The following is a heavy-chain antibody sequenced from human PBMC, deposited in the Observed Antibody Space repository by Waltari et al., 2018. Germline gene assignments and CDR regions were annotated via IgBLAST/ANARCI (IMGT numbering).Heavy chain of an antibody. CDR3: ARDWSLSFDY. D-gene: IGHD2-8*02. CDR1: GFTFSEFS. CDR2: ISRNIDYI. J-gene: IGHJ4*02. V-gene: IGHV3-21*01. Sequence: EVLLVESGGCLVKSGGALGLSCVASGFTFSEFSMNCVRQAPGKGVEWVASISRNIDYIYYADSLKGRFTISRDNAKNSLYLQMNSLRAEDTALYYCARDWSLSFDYWGQGSLITVSS.